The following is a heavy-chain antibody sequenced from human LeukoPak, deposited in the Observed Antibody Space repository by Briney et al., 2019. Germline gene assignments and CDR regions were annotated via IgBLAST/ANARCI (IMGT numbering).Heavy chain of an antibody. Sequence: GESLKISCKGSGYSFIRYWIGWVRQMPGKGLEWMGIIYPGDSDTRNSPSFQGQVTISADKSINTAYLQWSSLKASDTAMYYCVRRDSSGWYYFDYWGQGTLVTVSS. V-gene: IGHV5-51*01. CDR2: IYPGDSDT. CDR3: VRRDSSGWYYFDY. D-gene: IGHD6-19*01. CDR1: GYSFIRYW. J-gene: IGHJ4*02.